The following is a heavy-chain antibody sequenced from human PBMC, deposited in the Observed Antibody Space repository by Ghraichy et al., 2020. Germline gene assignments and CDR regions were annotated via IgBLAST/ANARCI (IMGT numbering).Heavy chain of an antibody. CDR2: ISYDGNNK. CDR1: GFTFSSYG. Sequence: GGSLRLSCVASGFTFSSYGMHWVRQAPGKGLEWVAVISYDGNNKYYADSVKGRFTISRDNSKNTLFLQMHSLRAEDTAMYYCAKDDTVGAITGFDYWGQGALVTVSS. CDR3: AKDDTVGAITGFDY. J-gene: IGHJ4*02. V-gene: IGHV3-30*18. D-gene: IGHD1-26*01.